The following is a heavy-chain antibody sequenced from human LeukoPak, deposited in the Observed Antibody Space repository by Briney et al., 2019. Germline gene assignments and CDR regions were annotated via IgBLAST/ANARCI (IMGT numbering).Heavy chain of an antibody. J-gene: IGHJ3*02. CDR3: ARDPWYFDYDAFDI. Sequence: PSETLSLTCTVSGGSISSYYWSWIRQPAGKGLEWIGRFYISGSTNYNPSLKSRVTMSVDTSKNQFSLRLNSVTAADTAVYYCARDPWYFDYDAFDIWGQGTMVTVSS. V-gene: IGHV4-4*07. CDR1: GGSISSYY. D-gene: IGHD3-9*01. CDR2: FYISGST.